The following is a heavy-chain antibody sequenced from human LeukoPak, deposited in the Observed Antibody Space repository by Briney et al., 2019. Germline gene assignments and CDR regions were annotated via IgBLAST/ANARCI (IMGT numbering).Heavy chain of an antibody. J-gene: IGHJ4*02. Sequence: GGSLRLSCSASGFTFKKYAMHWVRQAPGKGLEYVSAINSNGGRTYYADSVKGRFTISRDNSKNTLFLQMSSLRVEDTAVYYCVKDLYYDNSGYYSGAFDYWGEGALVTVSS. CDR1: GFTFKKYA. V-gene: IGHV3-64D*06. CDR2: INSNGGRT. CDR3: VKDLYYDNSGYYSGAFDY. D-gene: IGHD3-22*01.